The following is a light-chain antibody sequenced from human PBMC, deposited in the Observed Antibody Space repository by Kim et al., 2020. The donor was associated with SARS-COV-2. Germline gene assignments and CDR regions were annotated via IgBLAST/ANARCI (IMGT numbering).Light chain of an antibody. CDR2: DVS. J-gene: IGLJ2*01. Sequence: GKSVTISCAGTSSDPIFYNYVSWYQQYPGKAPKLIVFDVSKRPSGVPDRFLGSKSGSTASLTVSGLQADDESYYYCASYAGGADVKFGGGTQLTVL. V-gene: IGLV2-8*03. CDR1: SSDPIFYNY. CDR3: ASYAGGADVK.